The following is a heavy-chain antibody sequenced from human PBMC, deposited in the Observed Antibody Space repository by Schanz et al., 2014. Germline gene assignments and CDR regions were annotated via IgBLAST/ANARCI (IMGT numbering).Heavy chain of an antibody. CDR3: ARAPVTVGPYHYYMDV. CDR1: GGTFSSST. Sequence: QVQLVQSGAEVKKPGSSVKVSCKASGGTFSSSTLTWVRQAPGQGLEWMGRIIPILDKTNYAQKFQGRVTMTADKSTSTVYMEVSGLRSEDTAVYYCARAPVTVGPYHYYMDVWGKGTTVTGSS. CDR2: IIPILDKT. J-gene: IGHJ6*03. V-gene: IGHV1-69*08. D-gene: IGHD4-17*01.